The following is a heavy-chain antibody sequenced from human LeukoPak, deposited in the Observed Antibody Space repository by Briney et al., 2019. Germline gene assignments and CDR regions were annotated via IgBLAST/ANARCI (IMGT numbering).Heavy chain of an antibody. D-gene: IGHD1-1*01. CDR1: GGSFSGYY. CDR2: INHSGST. CDR3: ARGLLQLDYSFDY. V-gene: IGHV4-34*01. Sequence: SETLPLTCAVYGGSFSGYYLSWIRQPPGKGLEWIGEINHSGSTNYNPSLKSRVTISVDTSKNQFSLRLSSVTAADTAVYYCARGLLQLDYSFDYWGQGTLVTVSS. J-gene: IGHJ4*02.